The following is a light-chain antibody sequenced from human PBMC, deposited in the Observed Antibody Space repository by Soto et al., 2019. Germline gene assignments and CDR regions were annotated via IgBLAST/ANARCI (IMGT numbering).Light chain of an antibody. CDR2: DAS. CDR1: QSVSDY. Sequence: NVLTQSPATLSMSPGETGNLYGMASQSVSDYLAWYQQNPGQPPRLLIYDASKRATGIPPRFSGSGSGTDFTLTIRRLEPEDFAVYYCQQYGSSLITFGQGARLEIK. V-gene: IGKV3-20*01. J-gene: IGKJ5*01. CDR3: QQYGSSLIT.